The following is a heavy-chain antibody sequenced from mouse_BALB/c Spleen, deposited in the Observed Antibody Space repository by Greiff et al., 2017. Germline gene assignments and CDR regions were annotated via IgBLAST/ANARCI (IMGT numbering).Heavy chain of an antibody. J-gene: IGHJ3*01. CDR1: GYSITSGYY. CDR3: ALLRRAWFAY. D-gene: IGHD1-2*01. Sequence: DVQLQESGPGLVKPSQSLSLTCSVTGYSITSGYYWNWIRQFPGNKLEWMGYISYDGSNNYNPSLKNRISITRDTSKNQFFLKLNSVTTEDTATYYCALLRRAWFAYWGQGTLVTVSA. V-gene: IGHV3-6*02. CDR2: ISYDGSN.